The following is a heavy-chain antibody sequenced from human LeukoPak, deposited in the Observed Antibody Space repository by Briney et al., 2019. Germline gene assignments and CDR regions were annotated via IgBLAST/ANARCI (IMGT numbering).Heavy chain of an antibody. J-gene: IGHJ3*02. D-gene: IGHD4-17*01. V-gene: IGHV4-59*11. CDR3: ARDLVTVTKGFDI. Sequence: SETLSLTCAVSGDSFSSHYWTWVRQSPGTGLEWIGYISHIGRTNYNPSLKSRVAISIDTSKNQFSLKLRSVTAADTAVYYCARDLVTVTKGFDIWGQGTMVSVSS. CDR2: ISHIGRT. CDR1: GDSFSSHY.